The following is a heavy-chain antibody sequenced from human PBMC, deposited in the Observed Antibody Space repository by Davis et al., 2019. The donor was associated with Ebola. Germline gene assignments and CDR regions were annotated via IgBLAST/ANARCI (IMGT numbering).Heavy chain of an antibody. CDR1: GFTFSSYA. CDR3: ARDGYSRSSYYFDY. V-gene: IGHV3-30*04. CDR2: ISYDGSNK. J-gene: IGHJ4*02. D-gene: IGHD6-6*01. Sequence: PGGSLRLSCAASGFTFSSYAMHWVRQAPGQGLEWVAVISYDGSNKYYADSVKGRFTISRDNSKNTLYLQMNSLRAEDTAVYYCARDGYSRSSYYFDYWGQGTLVTVSS.